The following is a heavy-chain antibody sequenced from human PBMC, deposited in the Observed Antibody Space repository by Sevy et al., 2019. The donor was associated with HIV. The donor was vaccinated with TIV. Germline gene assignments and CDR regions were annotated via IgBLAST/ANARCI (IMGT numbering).Heavy chain of an antibody. CDR3: ARTLRGDFDSSASAFDI. D-gene: IGHD3-22*01. J-gene: IGHJ3*02. CDR2: IYHSGST. CDR1: GYSISSGYY. Sequence: SETLSLTCDVSGYSISSGYYGGWIRQPPGKGLEWIGSIYHSGSTYYTPSLKRRVTISVDTSKNQFSLKLRSVTAADTAVYYCARTLRGDFDSSASAFDIWGQGTMVTVS. V-gene: IGHV4-38-2*01.